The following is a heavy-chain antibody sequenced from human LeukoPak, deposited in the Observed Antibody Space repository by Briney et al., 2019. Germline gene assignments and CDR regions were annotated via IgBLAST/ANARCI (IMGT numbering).Heavy chain of an antibody. Sequence: ASVKVSCKASGYTFTSYGISWVRQAPGQGLEWMGRFIPILGIANYAQKFQGRVTITADKSTSTAYMELSSLRSEDTAVYYCAPQGSYGPYYFDYWGQGTLVTVSS. CDR3: APQGSYGPYYFDY. D-gene: IGHD5-18*01. V-gene: IGHV1-69*04. CDR1: GYTFTSYG. J-gene: IGHJ4*02. CDR2: FIPILGIA.